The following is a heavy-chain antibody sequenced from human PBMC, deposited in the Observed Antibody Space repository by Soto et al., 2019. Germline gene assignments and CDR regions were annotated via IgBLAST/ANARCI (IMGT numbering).Heavy chain of an antibody. J-gene: IGHJ6*02. Sequence: QVQLVQSGAEVKKPGASVKVSCKASGYTFINFGISWVRQAPGQGLEWMGWISVYNGNTNYAQKLQGRVTMTTDTSTSTAYMELRSLRSDDTAVYYCAREGEGYSXSYYYYYGMDVWGQGTTVTVSS. CDR1: GYTFINFG. CDR2: ISVYNGNT. CDR3: AREGEGYSXSYYYYYGMDV. D-gene: IGHD5-12*01. V-gene: IGHV1-18*01.